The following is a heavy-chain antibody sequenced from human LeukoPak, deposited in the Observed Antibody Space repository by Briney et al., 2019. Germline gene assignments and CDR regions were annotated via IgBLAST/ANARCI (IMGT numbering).Heavy chain of an antibody. CDR3: ARRSSGYDSFDY. Sequence: KGGESLKISCKGSGYSFTSYWIGWVRQMPGKGLEWMGIIYPGDSDTRYSPSFQGQVTISADKSITTAYLQWSSLRPSDTAMYYCARRSSGYDSFDYWGQGTLVTVSS. CDR1: GYSFTSYW. CDR2: IYPGDSDT. V-gene: IGHV5-51*01. D-gene: IGHD5-12*01. J-gene: IGHJ4*02.